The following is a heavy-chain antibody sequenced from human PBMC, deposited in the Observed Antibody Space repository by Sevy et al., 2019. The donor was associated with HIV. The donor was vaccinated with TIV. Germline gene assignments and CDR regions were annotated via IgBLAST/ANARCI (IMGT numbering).Heavy chain of an antibody. J-gene: IGHJ4*02. CDR1: GVTVSSNF. CDR3: ARGKHVRDYYGSFDY. CDR2: IWLTGAT. D-gene: IGHD3-3*01. V-gene: IGHV3-53*01. Sequence: GGSLRLSCTVSGVTVSSNFISWVRQAPGKGLEWVSVIWLTGATYYADSVKGRFTISRDNSKNTVYLDMSSLRADDTAVYFCARGKHVRDYYGSFDYWGQGTLVTVSS.